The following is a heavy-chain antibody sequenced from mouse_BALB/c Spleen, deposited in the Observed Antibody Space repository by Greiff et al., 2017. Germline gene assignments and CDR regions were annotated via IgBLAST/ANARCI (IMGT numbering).Heavy chain of an antibody. V-gene: IGHV5-12-2*01. Sequence: DVKLVESGGGLVQPGGSLKLSCAASGFTFSSYTMSWVRQTPEKRLEWVAYISNGGGSTYYPDTVKGRFTISRDNAKNTLYLQMSSLKSEDTAMYYCARGSYGNYRYAMDYWGQGTSVTVSS. CDR3: ARGSYGNYRYAMDY. CDR1: GFTFSSYT. J-gene: IGHJ4*01. D-gene: IGHD2-1*01. CDR2: ISNGGGST.